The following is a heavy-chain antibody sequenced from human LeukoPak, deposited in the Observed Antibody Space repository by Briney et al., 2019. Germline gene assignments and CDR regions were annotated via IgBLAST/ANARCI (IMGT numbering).Heavy chain of an antibody. J-gene: IGHJ4*02. CDR2: IYPGDSDT. CDR1: GYSFTSYW. V-gene: IGHV5-51*01. CDR3: ARATFYDSSGFNDY. Sequence: GESLKISCKGSGYSFTSYWIGWVRQMPGKGLEWMGIIYPGDSDTRYSPSFQGQVTISADKSISTAYLQWSSLRSEDTAVYYCARATFYDSSGFNDYWGQGTLVTVSS. D-gene: IGHD3-22*01.